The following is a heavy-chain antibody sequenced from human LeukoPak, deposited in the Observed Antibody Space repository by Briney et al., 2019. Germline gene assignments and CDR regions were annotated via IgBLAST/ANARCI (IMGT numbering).Heavy chain of an antibody. J-gene: IGHJ4*02. CDR3: TTVYCTNGVCFDY. CDR2: IKSKTDGGTT. V-gene: IGHV3-15*01. D-gene: IGHD2-8*01. CDR1: GLTFSNAW. Sequence: GGSLRLSCAASGLTFSNAWMSWVRQAPGKGLEWVGRIKSKTDGGTTDYAAPVKGRFTISRDDSKNTLYLQMNSLKTEDTAVYYCTTVYCTNGVCFDYWGQGTLVTVSS.